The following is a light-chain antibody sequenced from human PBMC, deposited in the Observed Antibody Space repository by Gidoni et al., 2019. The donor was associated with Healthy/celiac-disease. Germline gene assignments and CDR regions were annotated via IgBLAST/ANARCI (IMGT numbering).Light chain of an antibody. J-gene: IGKJ4*01. V-gene: IGKV2-28*01. CDR1: QSLLHSNGYNY. CDR2: LGS. Sequence: IVMTQSPPSLPVTPGEPASISCRSSQSLLHSNGYNYLDWYLQKPGQSPQLLIDLGSNRASGVPDRFSGSGSGTDFTLKISRVEAEDVGVYYCMQALQTPLTFGGGTKVEIK. CDR3: MQALQTPLT.